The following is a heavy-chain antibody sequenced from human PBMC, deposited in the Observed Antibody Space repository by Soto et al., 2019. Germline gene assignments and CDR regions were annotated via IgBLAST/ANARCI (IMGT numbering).Heavy chain of an antibody. D-gene: IGHD3-22*01. CDR3: ARDYSMVVVVPGY. CDR2: ISAYNGNT. V-gene: IGHV1-18*01. Sequence: ASVKVSCKASGYTFTSYGISWLRQAPGQGLEWMGWISAYNGNTKYAQKLQGRVTMTTDTSTSTAYMELRSLRAEDTAVYYCARDYSMVVVVPGYWGQGTLVTVSS. J-gene: IGHJ4*02. CDR1: GYTFTSYG.